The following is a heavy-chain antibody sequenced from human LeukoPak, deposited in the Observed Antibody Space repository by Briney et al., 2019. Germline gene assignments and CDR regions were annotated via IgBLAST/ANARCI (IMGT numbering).Heavy chain of an antibody. CDR2: SGSGGST. Sequence: QPGGSLRLSCAASGFTFSSYAMSWVRQAPGKGLEWVSGSGSGGSTHYADSVKGRFTISRDNSKNTLYLQMNNLRAEDTAVYYCAKDFWSGYYPKYWGQGTLVTVSS. CDR1: GFTFSSYA. D-gene: IGHD3-3*01. V-gene: IGHV3-23*01. J-gene: IGHJ4*02. CDR3: AKDFWSGYYPKY.